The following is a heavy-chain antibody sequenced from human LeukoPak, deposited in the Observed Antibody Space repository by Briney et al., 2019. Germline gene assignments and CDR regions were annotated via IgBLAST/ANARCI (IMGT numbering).Heavy chain of an antibody. CDR1: GGSVSPHY. D-gene: IGHD4-23*01. CDR2: IFYSGIS. CDR3: ARHTDYGGNSGFDY. Sequence: SETLSLTCTVSGGSVSPHYWSWIRQPPGRGLEWIGYIFYSGISNYNPSLKSRVTISVDTSRNQLSLKLSSVTAADTAVYYCARHTDYGGNSGFDYWGRGTLVTVSS. V-gene: IGHV4-59*08. J-gene: IGHJ4*02.